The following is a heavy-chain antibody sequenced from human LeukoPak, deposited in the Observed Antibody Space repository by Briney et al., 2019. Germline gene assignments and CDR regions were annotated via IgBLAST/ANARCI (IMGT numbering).Heavy chain of an antibody. V-gene: IGHV3-48*04. CDR1: GFTFSSYS. CDR2: ISSSSSTI. CDR3: ARLVGANMAGHYFDY. Sequence: SGGSLRLSCAASGFTFSSYSMNWVRQAPGKGLEWVSYISSSSSTIYYADSVKGRFTISRDNAKNSLYLQMNSLRAEDTAVYYCARLVGANMAGHYFDYWGQGTLVTVSS. D-gene: IGHD1-26*01. J-gene: IGHJ4*02.